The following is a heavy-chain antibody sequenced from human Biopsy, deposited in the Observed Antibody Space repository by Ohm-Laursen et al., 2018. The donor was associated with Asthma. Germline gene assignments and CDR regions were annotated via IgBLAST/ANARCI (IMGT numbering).Heavy chain of an antibody. V-gene: IGHV1-2*06. CDR1: GYTFIGCH. D-gene: IGHD3-9*01. CDR2: FHPNSGGT. J-gene: IGHJ3*01. CDR3: ARTYYDFLTGQVKDVFGV. Sequence: ASVKVSCKASGYTFIGCHIHWMRQAPGQGLEWMGRFHPNSGGTNYAQKFQGRVTMTRDTSISTAYMELRSLRSEDTATYYCARTYYDFLTGQVKDVFGVWGQGTMVTVSS.